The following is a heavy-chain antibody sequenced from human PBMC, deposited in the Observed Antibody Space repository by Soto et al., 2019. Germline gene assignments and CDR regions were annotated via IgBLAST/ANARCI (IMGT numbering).Heavy chain of an antibody. CDR3: AKVMITFGGTRYGLDV. Sequence: QVQLVESGGGVVQSGRSLRLSCAASGFTFSSYGIHWVRQAPGKGLEWVAFISYDGLNKYYADSVKGRFTISRDNPKNTLFLQMNSLSTEDTAVYYCAKVMITFGGTRYGLDVWGQGTTVTVSS. J-gene: IGHJ6*01. CDR1: GFTFSSYG. D-gene: IGHD3-16*01. V-gene: IGHV3-30*18. CDR2: ISYDGLNK.